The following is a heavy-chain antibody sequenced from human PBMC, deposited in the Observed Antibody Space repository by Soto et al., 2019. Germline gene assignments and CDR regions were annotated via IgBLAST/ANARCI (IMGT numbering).Heavy chain of an antibody. CDR3: ANDTGIDFSGDSCYSGVGDFHC. V-gene: IGHV1-18*01. CDR1: GYTFNSYG. J-gene: IGHJ4*02. Sequence: QVQLVQSGAEVKKPGASVKVSCKASGYTFNSYGVTWVRQAPGQGPEWMGWISANNGDTNYAQKFQGRVTMTTDTSTSTAYMELRRLRYDDTAVYYCANDTGIDFSGDSCYSGVGDFHCWGQGTLVTVAS. CDR2: ISANNGDT. D-gene: IGHD2-15*01.